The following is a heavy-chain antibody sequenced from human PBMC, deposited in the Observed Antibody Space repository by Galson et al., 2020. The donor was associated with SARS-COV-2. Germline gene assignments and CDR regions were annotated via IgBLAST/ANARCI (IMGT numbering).Heavy chain of an antibody. Sequence: SVKVSCKASGGTFSSYTLSWVRPAPGQGLEWMGRIIPMLNITYYAQHLQGRLTITADESTSTTDMELSSLRSEDTAIYYCARIASKIGSDFWGQGTLVSVSS. D-gene: IGHD3-10*01. V-gene: IGHV1-69*02. CDR2: IIPMLNIT. CDR1: GGTFSSYT. J-gene: IGHJ4*02. CDR3: ARIASKIGSDF.